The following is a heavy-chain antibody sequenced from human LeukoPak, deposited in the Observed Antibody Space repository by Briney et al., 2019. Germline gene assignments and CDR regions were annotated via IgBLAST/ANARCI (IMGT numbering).Heavy chain of an antibody. V-gene: IGHV4-34*01. CDR3: YMDV. J-gene: IGHJ6*03. Sequence: SATLSLTCAVYGPSVTGSSWSWIRQSPGKGLESIREINHSGGTNYAPSLQSRVTLSLDTSKNQFSLTLTSVTAADTAVYYYYMDVWGKGTTVTVSS. CDR2: INHSGGT. CDR1: GPSVTGSS.